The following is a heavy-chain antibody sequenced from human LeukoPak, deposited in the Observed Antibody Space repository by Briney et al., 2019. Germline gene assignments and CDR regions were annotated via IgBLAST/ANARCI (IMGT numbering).Heavy chain of an antibody. Sequence: GGSLRLSCAASGFTVSSNYMSWVRQAPGKGLEWVSVIYSGGSTYYADSVKGRFTISRDNAKNSLYLQMNSLRAEDTAVYYCARSIYSNYVGYFDYWGQGTLVTVSS. D-gene: IGHD4-11*01. J-gene: IGHJ4*02. CDR3: ARSIYSNYVGYFDY. V-gene: IGHV3-53*01. CDR2: IYSGGST. CDR1: GFTVSSNY.